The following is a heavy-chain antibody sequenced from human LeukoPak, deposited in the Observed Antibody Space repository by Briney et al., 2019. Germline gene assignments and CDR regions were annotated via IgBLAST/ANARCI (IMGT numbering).Heavy chain of an antibody. Sequence: GGSLRLSCAASGFTFSSYAMSWVRQAPGKGLEWVSAISSSGGSTYYADSVKGRFTISRGNSKNTLYLQMNSLRAEDTAVYYCAKDHHYGDSYFDYWGQGTLVTVSS. CDR2: ISSSGGST. CDR1: GFTFSSYA. V-gene: IGHV3-23*01. CDR3: AKDHHYGDSYFDY. J-gene: IGHJ4*02. D-gene: IGHD4-17*01.